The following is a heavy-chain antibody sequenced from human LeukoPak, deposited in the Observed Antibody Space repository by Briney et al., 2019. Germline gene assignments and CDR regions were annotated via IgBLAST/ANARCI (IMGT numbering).Heavy chain of an antibody. CDR1: GYTFTSYY. CDR3: ARNGVYYDSRVYVFDY. CDR2: INPSGGTT. V-gene: IGHV1-46*01. D-gene: IGHD3-22*01. J-gene: IGHJ4*02. Sequence: ASVKVSCKASGYTFTSYYMHWVRQAPGQGLEWMGIINPSGGTTSYAQKFQGRVTMTRDTSTSTVYMELSSLRSEDTAVYYCARNGVYYDSRVYVFDYWGQGTLVTVSS.